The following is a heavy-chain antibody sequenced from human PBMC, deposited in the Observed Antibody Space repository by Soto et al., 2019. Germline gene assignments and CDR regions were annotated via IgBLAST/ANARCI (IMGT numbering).Heavy chain of an antibody. Sequence: QVQLVQSVAEVKKPGSSVKVSCKASGGTFSSYAISWVRQAPGQGLEWMGGIIPIFGTANYAQKFQGRVTITADKSTSTAYMELSSLRSEDTAVYYCALRFLEWLNNWFDPWGQGTLVTVSS. D-gene: IGHD3-3*01. CDR3: ALRFLEWLNNWFDP. CDR2: IIPIFGTA. J-gene: IGHJ5*02. V-gene: IGHV1-69*06. CDR1: GGTFSSYA.